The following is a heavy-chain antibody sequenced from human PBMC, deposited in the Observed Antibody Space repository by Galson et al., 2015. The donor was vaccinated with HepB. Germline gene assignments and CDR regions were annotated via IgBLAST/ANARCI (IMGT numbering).Heavy chain of an antibody. CDR1: GFTFSNAW. Sequence: SCAASGFTFSNAWMSWVRQAPGKGLEWVGRIKSKTDGGPTDYAAPVKGRFTISRDDSKNALYLQMNSLKTEDTAVYYCTTGTGATIYYYYGMDVWGQGTTVTVSS. J-gene: IGHJ6*02. CDR3: TTGTGATIYYYYGMDV. D-gene: IGHD1-26*01. V-gene: IGHV3-15*01. CDR2: IKSKTDGGPT.